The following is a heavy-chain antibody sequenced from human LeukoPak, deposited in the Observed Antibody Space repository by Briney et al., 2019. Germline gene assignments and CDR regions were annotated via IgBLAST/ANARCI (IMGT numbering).Heavy chain of an antibody. D-gene: IGHD5-24*01. CDR3: AIGPVEMATT. V-gene: IGHV3-73*01. CDR2: IRGKADNYAT. J-gene: IGHJ5*02. Sequence: GGSLRLSCAASGFTFSDSGIHWVRQASGKGLEWVGHIRGKADNYATVYAASVKGRFTITRDDSENTAYLQMNSLKTEDTAVYYCAIGPVEMATTWGQGTLVTVSS. CDR1: GFTFSDSG.